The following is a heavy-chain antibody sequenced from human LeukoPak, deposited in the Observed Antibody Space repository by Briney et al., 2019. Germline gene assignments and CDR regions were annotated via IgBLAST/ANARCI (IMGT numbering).Heavy chain of an antibody. D-gene: IGHD3-10*01. J-gene: IGHJ4*02. Sequence: SETLSLTCTVSGGSISSSSYYWGWIRQPPGKGLEWIGSIYYSGSTYYNPSLKSRVTISVDTSKNQFSLKLSSVTAADTAVYYCARVNPARFGELSHMSPKYYFDYWGQGTLVTVSS. V-gene: IGHV4-39*07. CDR2: IYYSGST. CDR1: GGSISSSSYY. CDR3: ARVNPARFGELSHMSPKYYFDY.